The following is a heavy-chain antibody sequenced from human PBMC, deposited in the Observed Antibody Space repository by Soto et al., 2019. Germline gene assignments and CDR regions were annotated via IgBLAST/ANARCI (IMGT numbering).Heavy chain of an antibody. Sequence: EVPVVESGGGLVQPGGSLRLSCAASGFTFSSNSMNWVRQAPGKGLEWISYISSSSSTIYADSVKGRFTISRDNAKNSLYLQMNSPRDEDTAVYYCARVIWSGHLTSDLWGQGTLVTVSS. J-gene: IGHJ5*02. D-gene: IGHD3-3*01. CDR2: ISSSSSTI. V-gene: IGHV3-48*02. CDR1: GFTFSSNS. CDR3: ARVIWSGHLTSDL.